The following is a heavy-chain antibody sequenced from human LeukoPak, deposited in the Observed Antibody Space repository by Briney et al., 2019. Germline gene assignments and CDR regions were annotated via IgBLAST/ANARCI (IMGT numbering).Heavy chain of an antibody. Sequence: GGSLRLSCVASGFTFSNYAMSWVRQAPEKGLDWVSVISGSAHKIRYADSVKGRFTISRDNSENTVYLQMYNLRAEDTALYYCAGRVTGYSSGYVYWGQGTLVTVSS. CDR3: AGRVTGYSSGYVY. V-gene: IGHV3-23*01. D-gene: IGHD5-18*01. CDR1: GFTFSNYA. CDR2: ISGSAHKI. J-gene: IGHJ4*02.